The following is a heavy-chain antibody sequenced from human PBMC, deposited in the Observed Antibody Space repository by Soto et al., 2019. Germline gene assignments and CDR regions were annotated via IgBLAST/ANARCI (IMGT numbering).Heavy chain of an antibody. J-gene: IGHJ4*02. CDR2: IGAKTGNT. CDR3: ARDRFQYDGSGQGDY. D-gene: IGHD3-22*01. V-gene: IGHV1-18*04. CDR1: GYTFTDYG. Sequence: ASVKVSCKASGYTFTDYGISWVRQAPGQGLEWMGWIGAKTGNTNYAQIVQGRVTLTTDTSASTAYMELRSLRSDDTAIYYCARDRFQYDGSGQGDYWGQGTLVTVSS.